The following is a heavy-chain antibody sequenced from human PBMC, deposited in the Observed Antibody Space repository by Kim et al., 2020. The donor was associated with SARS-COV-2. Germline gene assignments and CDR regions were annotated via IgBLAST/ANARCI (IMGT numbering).Heavy chain of an antibody. CDR2: IWYDGSNK. CDR1: GFTFSSYA. CDR3: AKVRTVVTFGALDY. V-gene: IGHV3-33*06. J-gene: IGHJ4*02. Sequence: GGSLRLSCAASGFTFSSYAMHWVRQAPGKGLEWVAVIWYDGSNKYYADSVKGRFTISRDNSKNTLYLQMNSLRAEDTAVYYCAKVRTVVTFGALDYWGQGTLVTVSS. D-gene: IGHD2-21*02.